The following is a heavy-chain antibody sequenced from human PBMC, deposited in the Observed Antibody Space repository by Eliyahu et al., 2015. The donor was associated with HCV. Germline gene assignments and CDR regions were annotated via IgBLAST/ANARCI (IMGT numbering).Heavy chain of an antibody. D-gene: IGHD3-22*01. CDR1: GGSISSYY. CDR3: ARGYYDSSGYYRHDAFDI. Sequence: QVQLQESGPGLVKPSETLSLTCTXSGGSISSYYWSWIRQPPGKGLEWIGYIYYSGSTNYNPSLKSRVTISVDTSKNQFSLKLSSVTAADTAVYYCARGYYDSSGYYRHDAFDIWGQGTMVTVSS. J-gene: IGHJ3*02. V-gene: IGHV4-59*01. CDR2: IYYSGST.